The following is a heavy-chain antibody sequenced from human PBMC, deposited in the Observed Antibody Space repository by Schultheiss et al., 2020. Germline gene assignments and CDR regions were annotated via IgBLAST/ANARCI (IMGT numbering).Heavy chain of an antibody. CDR3: ARLNLGSYTYGMDV. V-gene: IGHV4-59*08. CDR1: GGSFSGYC. Sequence: GSLRLSCAVYGGSFSGYCWSWIRQHPGKGLEWIGYIYYSGSTNYNPSLKSRVTISVDTSKNQFSLKLSSVTAADTAVYYCARLNLGSYTYGMDVWGQGTTVTVAS. CDR2: IYYSGST. D-gene: IGHD3-10*01. J-gene: IGHJ6*02.